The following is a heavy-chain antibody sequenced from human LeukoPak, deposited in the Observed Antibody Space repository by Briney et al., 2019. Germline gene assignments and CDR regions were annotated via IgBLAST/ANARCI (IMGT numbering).Heavy chain of an antibody. CDR1: GGTFSSYA. CDR2: IIPIFGTA. Sequence: SVKVSCKASGGTFSSYAISWVRQAPGQGLEWMGRIIPIFGTANYAQKFQGRVTITTDESTSTAYMELSSLRSEDTAVYYCARARKRHSSSWYFDYWGQGTLVTVSS. V-gene: IGHV1-69*05. D-gene: IGHD6-13*01. CDR3: ARARKRHSSSWYFDY. J-gene: IGHJ4*02.